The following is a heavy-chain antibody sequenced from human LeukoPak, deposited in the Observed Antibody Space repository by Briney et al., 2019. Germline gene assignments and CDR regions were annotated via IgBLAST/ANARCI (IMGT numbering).Heavy chain of an antibody. V-gene: IGHV1-8*01. J-gene: IGHJ5*02. CDR1: GYTFTSHD. Sequence: GASVKVSCKASGYTFTSHDINWVRQATGQGLEWMGWMNPNSGNTGYAQKFQGRVTMTRNTSISTAYMELSSLRSEDTAVYYCARDPLRYFDWLPRRAPESNWFDPWGQGTLVTVSS. D-gene: IGHD3-9*01. CDR2: MNPNSGNT. CDR3: ARDPLRYFDWLPRRAPESNWFDP.